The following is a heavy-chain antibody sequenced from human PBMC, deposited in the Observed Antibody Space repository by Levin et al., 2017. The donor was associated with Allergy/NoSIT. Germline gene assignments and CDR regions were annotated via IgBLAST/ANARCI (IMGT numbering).Heavy chain of an antibody. V-gene: IGHV4-34*01. Sequence: SQTLSLTCAVYGGSFSGYYWSWIRQPPGKGLEWIGEINHSGSTNYNPSLKSRVTISVDTSKNQFSLKLSSVTAADTAVYYCARGRAQLPRLYDYYYYGMDVWGQGTTVTVSS. CDR3: ARGRAQLPRLYDYYYYGMDV. CDR1: GGSFSGYY. D-gene: IGHD1-26*01. CDR2: INHSGST. J-gene: IGHJ6*02.